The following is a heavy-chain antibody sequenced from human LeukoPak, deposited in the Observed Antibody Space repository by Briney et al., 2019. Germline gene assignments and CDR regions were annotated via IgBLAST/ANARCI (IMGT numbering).Heavy chain of an antibody. CDR3: ARVVLDHYYDSSGYLGTLDY. V-gene: IGHV1-18*04. J-gene: IGHJ4*02. CDR2: ISAYNTNT. Sequence: ASVKVSCKASGYAFTKYGITWVRQAPGQGLEWMGWISAYNTNTNYAQKLQGRVTMTTDTSTSTAYMELRSLRSDDTAVYYCARVVLDHYYDSSGYLGTLDYWGKGTLVTVSS. CDR1: GYAFTKYG. D-gene: IGHD3-22*01.